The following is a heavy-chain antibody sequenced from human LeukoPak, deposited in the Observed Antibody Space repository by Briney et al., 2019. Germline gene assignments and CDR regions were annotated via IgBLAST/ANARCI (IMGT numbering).Heavy chain of an antibody. CDR2: IDTSGNT. J-gene: IGHJ2*01. Sequence: SETLSLTCTVSGGSISSYYWSCIRQPAGKGLEGIGRIDTSGNTNYKPSLKSRVTMSVDTSKNQFSLKLSSVTAADTAVYYCAKVSTSWYQDWYFDLWGRGTLVTVSS. V-gene: IGHV4-4*07. D-gene: IGHD6-13*01. CDR3: AKVSTSWYQDWYFDL. CDR1: GGSISSYY.